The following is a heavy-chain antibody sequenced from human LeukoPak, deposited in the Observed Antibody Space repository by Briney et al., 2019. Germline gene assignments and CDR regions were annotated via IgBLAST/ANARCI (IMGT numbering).Heavy chain of an antibody. D-gene: IGHD3-3*01. J-gene: IGHJ3*02. CDR3: ATISYENAFDI. V-gene: IGHV3-53*01. CDR2: IYSGGST. Sequence: PGGSLRLSCAASGFTVSSNYMSWVRPAPGKGLDWVSFIYSGGSTYYADSVKGRFTISRDNSKNTLYLQMNSLRAEDTAVYYCATISYENAFDIWGQGTMVTVSS. CDR1: GFTVSSNY.